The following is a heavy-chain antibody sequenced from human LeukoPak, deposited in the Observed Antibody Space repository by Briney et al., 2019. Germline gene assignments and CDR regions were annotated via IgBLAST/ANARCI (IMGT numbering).Heavy chain of an antibody. D-gene: IGHD4-11*01. CDR3: ARGSNSNYDYFDY. Sequence: GGSLRLSCAASGFIFSTYGMHWVRQAPGKGLEWVAFIRYDGSDKYYADSVKGRFTIFRDNSKNTLYLQMNSLRAEDTAVYYCARGSNSNYDYFDYWGQGTLVTVSS. J-gene: IGHJ4*02. V-gene: IGHV3-30*02. CDR1: GFIFSTYG. CDR2: IRYDGSDK.